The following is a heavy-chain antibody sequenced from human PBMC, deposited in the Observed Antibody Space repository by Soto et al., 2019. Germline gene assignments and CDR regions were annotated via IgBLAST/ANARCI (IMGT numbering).Heavy chain of an antibody. CDR2: INAGNDNT. CDR3: ARQRGSSSWEFDY. Sequence: GASVKVSCKASGYTFTTHALHWVRQAPGQGLEWMGWINAGNDNTKYSQRFLGRLTFTRDTSATTAYMELSRLISEDTAQYYCARQRGSSSWEFDYWGQGSLVTVSS. V-gene: IGHV1-3*01. D-gene: IGHD6-13*01. J-gene: IGHJ4*02. CDR1: GYTFTTHA.